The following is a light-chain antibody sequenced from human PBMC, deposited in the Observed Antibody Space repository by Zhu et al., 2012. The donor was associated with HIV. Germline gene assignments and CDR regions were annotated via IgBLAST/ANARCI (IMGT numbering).Light chain of an antibody. V-gene: IGKV1-9*01. CDR3: QQLNTYPLFT. J-gene: IGKJ3*01. CDR2: DAS. Sequence: DVQLTQSPSFLSASVGDRVTITCRASESISRYLAWYQQKPGKAPKLLIYDASTLQSGSHQPSAAVDLGQNSLSQSAACSLKILLIYYCQQLNTYPLFTFRPWDQSGYQT. CDR1: ESISRY.